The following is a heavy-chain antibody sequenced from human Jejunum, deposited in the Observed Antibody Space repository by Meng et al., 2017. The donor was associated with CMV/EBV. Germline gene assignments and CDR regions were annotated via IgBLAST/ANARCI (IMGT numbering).Heavy chain of an antibody. D-gene: IGHD3-10*02. CDR2: IKGVGTGT. V-gene: IGHV3-74*01. Sequence: GFTLSDDGMHWVRQAPGKGLVWVSRIKGVGTGTTYADSVKGRFTIARDNAKNTLYLQMNSLRGEDTAVYYCARELFGDGSSYLDSWGQGTLVTVSS. CDR3: ARELFGDGSSYLDS. CDR1: GFTLSDDG. J-gene: IGHJ4*02.